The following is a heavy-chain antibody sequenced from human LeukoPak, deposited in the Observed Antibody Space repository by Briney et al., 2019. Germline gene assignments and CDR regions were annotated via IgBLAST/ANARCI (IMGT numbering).Heavy chain of an antibody. CDR2: IKQDGSEI. D-gene: IGHD6-13*01. CDR3: AREPAAALFLPGSYFDY. Sequence: GGSLRLSCAASGFTFSNYWMTWVRQAPGKGLEWVANIKQDGSEISYVDSVKGRFTISRDNAKNSLYLQMNNLRVEDTAVYYCAREPAAALFLPGSYFDYWGQGTLVPVYS. CDR1: GFTFSNYW. V-gene: IGHV3-7*01. J-gene: IGHJ4*02.